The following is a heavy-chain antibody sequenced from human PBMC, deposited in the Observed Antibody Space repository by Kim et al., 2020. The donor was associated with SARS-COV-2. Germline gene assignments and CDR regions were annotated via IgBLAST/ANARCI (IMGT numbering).Heavy chain of an antibody. D-gene: IGHD6-13*01. CDR1: GFTFSDYY. J-gene: IGHJ6*02. CDR2: ISSSSSYT. Sequence: GGSLRLSCAASGFTFSDYYMSWIRQAPGKGLEWVSYISSSSSYTNYADSVKGRFTISRDNAKNSLYLQMNSLRAEDTAVYYCARDLFDSSSWLERGHGMDVWGQGTTVTVSS. CDR3: ARDLFDSSSWLERGHGMDV. V-gene: IGHV3-11*05.